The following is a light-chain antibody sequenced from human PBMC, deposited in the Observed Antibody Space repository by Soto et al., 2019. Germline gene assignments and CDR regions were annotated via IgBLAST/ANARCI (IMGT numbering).Light chain of an antibody. J-gene: IGLJ2*01. V-gene: IGLV2-14*01. CDR3: SSYSSMNTVI. CDR2: EVF. Sequence: QSALTQPASVSGSPGQSITITCTGTSSDVGAFDYVSWYQHHPGKAPKLMIYEVFSRPSGISNRFSGSKSGNTASLTISGLQPEDESDYYCSSYSSMNTVIFGGGTKLTVL. CDR1: SSDVGAFDY.